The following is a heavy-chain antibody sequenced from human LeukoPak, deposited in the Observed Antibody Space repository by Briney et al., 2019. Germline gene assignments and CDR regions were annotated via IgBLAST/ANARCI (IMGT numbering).Heavy chain of an antibody. J-gene: IGHJ3*02. Sequence: SGPTLLNPTQTRTLTCTFSGFSPTTRGVGVGWIRQPPGKALEWLALFYCDDDKRYSPSLNSRLTITKATSKNPVVLTMTNMDPVDTATYYCAHAGWYANAFDIWGQGTMVTVSS. V-gene: IGHV2-5*02. D-gene: IGHD2-15*01. CDR2: FYCDDDK. CDR3: AHAGWYANAFDI. CDR1: GFSPTTRGVG.